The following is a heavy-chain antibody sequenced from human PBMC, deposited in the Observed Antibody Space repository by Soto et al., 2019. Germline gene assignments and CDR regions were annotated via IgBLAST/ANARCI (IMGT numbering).Heavy chain of an antibody. CDR1: GFSLSTSGMC. Sequence: GSGPTLVNPTQTLTLTCTFSGFSLSTSGMCVSWIRQPPGKALEWLALIDWDDDKYYSTSLKTRLTISKDTSKNQVVLTMTNMDPVDTATYYCARTVLYYDILTGYYNFDYWGQGTLVTVSS. J-gene: IGHJ4*02. CDR2: IDWDDDK. CDR3: ARTVLYYDILTGYYNFDY. D-gene: IGHD3-9*01. V-gene: IGHV2-70*01.